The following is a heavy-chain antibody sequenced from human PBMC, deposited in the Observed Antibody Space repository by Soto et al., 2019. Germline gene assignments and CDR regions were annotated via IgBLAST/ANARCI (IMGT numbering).Heavy chain of an antibody. Sequence: QVQLVQSGAEVKKPGSSVKVSCKASVGTFSSYTISWVRQAPGQGLEWMGRIIPILGIANYAQKFQGRVTITADKSTSTAYMELSSLRSEDTAVYYCARDKDTGIYGMDVWGQGTTVTVSS. D-gene: IGHD2-15*01. J-gene: IGHJ6*02. CDR1: VGTFSSYT. V-gene: IGHV1-69*08. CDR3: ARDKDTGIYGMDV. CDR2: IIPILGIA.